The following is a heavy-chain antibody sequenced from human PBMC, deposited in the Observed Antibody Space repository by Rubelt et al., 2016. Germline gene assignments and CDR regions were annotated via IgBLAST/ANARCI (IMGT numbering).Heavy chain of an antibody. J-gene: IGHJ6*02. CDR1: GGSISHNAYY. CDR2: IYYSGST. Sequence: QLQLQESGPGLVKPSETLSLTCTASGGSISHNAYYWSWIRQPPGKGLEWIGYIYYSGSTNYNPSPRSRVTISVGTSKNQFSLKLSSVTAADTAVYYCARQLVNTVSNYYYGMDVWCQGTTVTVSS. CDR3: ARQLVNTVSNYYYGMDV. V-gene: IGHV4-61*08. D-gene: IGHD4-11*01.